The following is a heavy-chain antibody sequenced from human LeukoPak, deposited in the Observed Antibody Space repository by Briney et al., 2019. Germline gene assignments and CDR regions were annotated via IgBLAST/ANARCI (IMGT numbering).Heavy chain of an antibody. D-gene: IGHD3-10*01. Sequence: AGGSLRLSCAASGFTFSSYSMNWVRQAPGKGLEWVSSISSSSSYIYYADSVKGRFTISRDNAKNSLYLQMNSLRAEDTAVYYCARAPGSLGDNWFDPWGQGTLVTVSS. V-gene: IGHV3-21*01. J-gene: IGHJ5*02. CDR1: GFTFSSYS. CDR3: ARAPGSLGDNWFDP. CDR2: ISSSSSYI.